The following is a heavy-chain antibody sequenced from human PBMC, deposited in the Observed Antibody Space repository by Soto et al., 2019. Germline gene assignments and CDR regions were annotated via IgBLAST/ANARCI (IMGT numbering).Heavy chain of an antibody. Sequence: EVQLLESGGDLVQPGGSLRLSCAASGFTFTTYALSWVRQAPGKGLECVSVIVATGFSTFYADSVKGRFTISRDNSKNTLYLQMNSLRAEDTAVYYCARSAHHFESSDNYYTYYLDSWGQGTLVTVSS. J-gene: IGHJ4*02. CDR1: GFTFTTYA. CDR3: ARSAHHFESSDNYYTYYLDS. CDR2: IVATGFST. D-gene: IGHD3-22*01. V-gene: IGHV3-23*01.